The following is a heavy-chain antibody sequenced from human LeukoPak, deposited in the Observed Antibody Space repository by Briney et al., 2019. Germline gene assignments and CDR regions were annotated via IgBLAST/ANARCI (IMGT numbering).Heavy chain of an antibody. CDR1: GGTFISYA. Sequence: GASVKVSCKASGGTFISYAISWVRQAPGQGLEWMGGIIPIFGTANYAQKFQGRVTITADESTSTAYMELSSLRSEDTAVYYCARDANSPNRPTYYYYGMDVWGQGTTVTVSS. J-gene: IGHJ6*02. CDR3: ARDANSPNRPTYYYYGMDV. V-gene: IGHV1-69*13. D-gene: IGHD4-23*01. CDR2: IIPIFGTA.